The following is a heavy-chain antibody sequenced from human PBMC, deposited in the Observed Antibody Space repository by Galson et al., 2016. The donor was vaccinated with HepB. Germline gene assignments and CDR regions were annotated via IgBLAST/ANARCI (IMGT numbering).Heavy chain of an antibody. D-gene: IGHD5-12*01. V-gene: IGHV6-1*01. CDR3: ARGGYDWGGYYYYGMDV. J-gene: IGHJ6*02. Sequence: CAISGDSVSSNSAAWNWIRQSPSRGLEWLGRTYYRSKWYNDYAVSVKSRITIKPDTSKNQCSLQLNSVTPEDTAVYYCARGGYDWGGYYYYGMDVWGQGTTVTVSS. CDR1: GDSVSSNSAA. CDR2: TYYRSKWYN.